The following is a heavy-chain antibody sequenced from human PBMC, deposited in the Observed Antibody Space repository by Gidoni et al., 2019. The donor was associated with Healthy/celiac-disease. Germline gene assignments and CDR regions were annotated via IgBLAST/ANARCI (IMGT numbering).Heavy chain of an antibody. D-gene: IGHD3-10*01. CDR2: IYPGDSDT. CDR1: GYSFTSYW. CDR3: ARHGDYYGSGSYYWPYYYYGMDV. J-gene: IGHJ6*02. Sequence: EVQLVQSGAEVKQPGESLKISCKGSGYSFTSYWIGWLRQMPGKGLEWMGIIYPGDSDTRYSPSFQGQVTISADKSISTAYLQWSSLKASDTAMYYCARHGDYYGSGSYYWPYYYYGMDVWGQGTTVTVSS. V-gene: IGHV5-51*01.